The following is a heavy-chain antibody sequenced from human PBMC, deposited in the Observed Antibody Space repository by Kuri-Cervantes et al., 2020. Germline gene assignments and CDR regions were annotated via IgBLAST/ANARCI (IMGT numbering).Heavy chain of an antibody. CDR1: GGSISSYY. J-gene: IGHJ4*02. D-gene: IGHD3-3*01. CDR2: IHYSGST. V-gene: IGHV4-59*12. CDR3: ARVFGTIFEPFFDY. Sequence: GSLRLSCTVSGGSISSYYWSWIRQPPGKGLEWIGYIHYSGSTNYNPSLKSRVTISVDTSKNQFSLKLSSVTAADTAVYYCARVFGTIFEPFFDYWGQGTLVTVSS.